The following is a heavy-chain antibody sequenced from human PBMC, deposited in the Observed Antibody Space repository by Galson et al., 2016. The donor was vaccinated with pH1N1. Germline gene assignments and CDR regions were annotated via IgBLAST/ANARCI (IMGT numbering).Heavy chain of an antibody. J-gene: IGHJ4*02. CDR3: AKGTLPGYYDY. D-gene: IGHD3-22*01. CDR2: ISGYNGNT. V-gene: IGHV1-18*04. CDR1: GDTFRTHT. Sequence: SVKVSCKASGDTFRTHTFNWVRKAPGQGPEWMGRISGYNGNTIYAQKFQARISMTIDKSTSTVYLDLRSLRFDDTAVYYCAKGTLPGYYDYWGQGTLVTVSS.